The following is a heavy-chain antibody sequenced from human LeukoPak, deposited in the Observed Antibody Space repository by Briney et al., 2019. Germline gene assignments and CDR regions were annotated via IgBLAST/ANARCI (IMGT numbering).Heavy chain of an antibody. V-gene: IGHV3-23*01. J-gene: IGHJ6*03. D-gene: IGHD3-10*01. CDR2: IRGSGGST. CDR1: GFTFSSYW. Sequence: GGSLRLSCAASGFTFSSYWMSWVRQAPGKGLEWVSAIRGSGGSTYYADSVKGRFTISRDNSKNTLYLQMNSLRAEDTAVYYCARDRAVLLGGYFYYMDVWGKGTTVSISS. CDR3: ARDRAVLLGGYFYYMDV.